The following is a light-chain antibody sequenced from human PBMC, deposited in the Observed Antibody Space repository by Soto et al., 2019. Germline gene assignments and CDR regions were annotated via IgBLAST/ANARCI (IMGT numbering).Light chain of an antibody. Sequence: DIEITQSPSTLSGSVGDRVTITCRASQTISSWLAWYQQKPGKAPKLLIYKASTLKSGVPSRFRGSGSGTDFTLTINNLQPEDFRIYYCQQYHANPLTFGQGTRLEIK. CDR2: KAS. V-gene: IGKV1-5*03. J-gene: IGKJ5*01. CDR1: QTISSW. CDR3: QQYHANPLT.